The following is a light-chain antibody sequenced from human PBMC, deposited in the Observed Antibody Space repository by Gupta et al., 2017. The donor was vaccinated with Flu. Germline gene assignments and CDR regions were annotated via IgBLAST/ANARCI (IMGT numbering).Light chain of an antibody. CDR3: SSYTSSTTLL. V-gene: IGLV2-14*01. Sequence: QSALTQPASVSGSPGQSITISCTGTSSDVGGYNYVSWYQHHPGKAPKLIIYEVRNRPAGVSNRFSGFKSGNTASLTVSGLLAEDEADYYCSSYTSSTTLLFGGGTKLTVL. CDR1: SSDVGGYNY. J-gene: IGLJ3*02. CDR2: EVR.